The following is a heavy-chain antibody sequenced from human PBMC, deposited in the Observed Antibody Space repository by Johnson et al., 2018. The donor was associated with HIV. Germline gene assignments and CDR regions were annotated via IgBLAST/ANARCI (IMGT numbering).Heavy chain of an antibody. J-gene: IGHJ3*02. V-gene: IGHV3-30*19. CDR3: STGDIGVVVGAILLPLHDAFDI. CDR1: GFTFSSYG. D-gene: IGHD2-15*01. Sequence: VQLVESGGGVVQPGRSLRLSCAASGFTFSSYGMHWVRQTPGKGLQWVAVISYDGSNKYYADSVKGRFTISRDDSKNTLYLQMNSLITEDTAVYYCSTGDIGVVVGAILLPLHDAFDIWGQGTMVTVSS. CDR2: ISYDGSNK.